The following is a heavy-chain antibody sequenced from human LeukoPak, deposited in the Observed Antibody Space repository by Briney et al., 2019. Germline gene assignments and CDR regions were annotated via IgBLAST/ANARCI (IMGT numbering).Heavy chain of an antibody. Sequence: SETLSLTCAVYGGSFSGYYWSWIRQPPGKGLEWIGEINHSGSTNYNPSLKSRVTISVDTSKNQFSLKLSSVTAAVTAVYYCAGVQWLNDYWGQGTLVTVSS. V-gene: IGHV4-34*01. CDR2: INHSGST. J-gene: IGHJ4*02. D-gene: IGHD6-19*01. CDR1: GGSFSGYY. CDR3: AGVQWLNDY.